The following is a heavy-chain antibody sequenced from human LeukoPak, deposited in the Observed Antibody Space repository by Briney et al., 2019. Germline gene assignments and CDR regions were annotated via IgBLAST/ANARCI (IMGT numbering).Heavy chain of an antibody. D-gene: IGHD2-2*01. CDR3: ARDEGYCSNFNCLAYMNI. CDR2: MDRSSSYI. Sequence: GGSLRDSCAASGFTFGSYSMEWVRQAPGKGLEWVSSMDRSSSYIYYADSVKGRFTISRDNAKNSLYLQMDSLRAEDTAVYYCARDEGYCSNFNCLAYMNIWGKGTMVTVSS. V-gene: IGHV3-21*01. CDR1: GFTFGSYS. J-gene: IGHJ6*03.